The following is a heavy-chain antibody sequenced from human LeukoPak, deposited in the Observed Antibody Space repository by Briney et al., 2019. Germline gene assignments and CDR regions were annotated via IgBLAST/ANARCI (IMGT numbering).Heavy chain of an antibody. CDR1: GGSISNYY. Sequence: NPSETLSLTCTVSGGSISNYYWNWIRQPAGKGLEWIGRIYADGSSTYNPSLRSRVTISVDSSKNQFSLRLTSMTAADTAVYYCARGYYYRVWGQGTLVTVSS. CDR3: ARGYYYRV. V-gene: IGHV4-4*07. J-gene: IGHJ4*02. D-gene: IGHD3-10*01. CDR2: IYADGSS.